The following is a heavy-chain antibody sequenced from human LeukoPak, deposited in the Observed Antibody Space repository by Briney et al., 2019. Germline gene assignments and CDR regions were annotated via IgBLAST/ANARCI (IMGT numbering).Heavy chain of an antibody. CDR3: AREVINSEFDY. CDR2: VYHSGST. Sequence: SGTLSLTCTVSGDSINTNHWWGWVRQPPGKGWEWIGEVYHSGSTNYSPSLKSRVTISIDKSKNLYSLNLNFVTAADTAVYFCAREVINSEFDYWGQGILVTVSS. J-gene: IGHJ4*02. D-gene: IGHD3-10*01. V-gene: IGHV4-4*02. CDR1: GDSINTNHW.